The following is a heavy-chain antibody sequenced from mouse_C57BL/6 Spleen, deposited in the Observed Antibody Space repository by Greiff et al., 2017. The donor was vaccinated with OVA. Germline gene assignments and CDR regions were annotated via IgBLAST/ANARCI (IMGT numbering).Heavy chain of an antibody. J-gene: IGHJ1*03. D-gene: IGHD2-5*01. CDR2: YPGSGNTY. V-gene: IGHV1-83*01. Sequence: VQLQQSGPELVKPGASVKMSCKASGYTFTDYYMHWVKQNPGTGLEWIGEIYPGSGNTYYNEKFTGKATLTADTSSSTAYMQLSSQTAEDAAVYFGGRDYSNYGYFDVWGTGTTVTVSS. CDR3: RDYSNYGYFDV. CDR1: YTFTDYYM.